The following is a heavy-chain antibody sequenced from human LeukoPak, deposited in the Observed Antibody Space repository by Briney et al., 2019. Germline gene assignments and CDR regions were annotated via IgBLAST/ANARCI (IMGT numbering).Heavy chain of an antibody. CDR3: AGGVTMVRGVIPFDY. Sequence: ASVKVSCKASGYTFTSYGISWVRQAPGQGLEWMGWISAYNGNTNYAQKLQGRVTMTTDTSTSTAYMELRSLRADNTAVYYCAGGVTMVRGVIPFDYRGQGTLVTVSS. CDR1: GYTFTSYG. J-gene: IGHJ4*02. CDR2: ISAYNGNT. V-gene: IGHV1-18*01. D-gene: IGHD3-10*01.